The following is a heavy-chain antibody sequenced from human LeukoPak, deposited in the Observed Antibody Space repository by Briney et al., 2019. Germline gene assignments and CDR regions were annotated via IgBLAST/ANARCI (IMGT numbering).Heavy chain of an antibody. J-gene: IGHJ4*02. Sequence: GGSLRLSCAASGFTFSSYAMSWVRQAPGKGLEWVSVIYSGGSTYYADSVKGRFTISRHNSKNTLYLQMNSLRAEDTAVYYCARRGSGSYPDYWGQGTLVTVSS. CDR2: IYSGGST. V-gene: IGHV3-53*04. CDR3: ARRGSGSYPDY. CDR1: GFTFSSYA. D-gene: IGHD3-10*01.